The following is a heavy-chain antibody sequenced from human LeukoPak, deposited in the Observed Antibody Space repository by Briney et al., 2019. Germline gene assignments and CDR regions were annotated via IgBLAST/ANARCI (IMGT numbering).Heavy chain of an antibody. D-gene: IGHD1-14*01. CDR3: ATTPYNRGRYMDV. CDR1: GYTFTSYG. V-gene: IGHV1-18*01. CDR2: ISAYNGNA. J-gene: IGHJ6*03. Sequence: ASVKVSCKASGYTFTSYGIGWVRQAPGQGLEWMGWISAYNGNANYAQKLQGRVTMTTDTSTSTAYMELRSLRSDDTAVYYCATTPYNRGRYMDVWGKGTTVTVSS.